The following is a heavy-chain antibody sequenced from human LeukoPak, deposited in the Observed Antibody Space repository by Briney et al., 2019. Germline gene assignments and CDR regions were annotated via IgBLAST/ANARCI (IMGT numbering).Heavy chain of an antibody. CDR1: GFTFSTYG. V-gene: IGHV3-30*18. Sequence: GRSLRLSCAASGFTFSTYGMHWVRQAPGKGLEWVAVISYDGRNQYYADSVKGRFTISRDNSKNTLYLQMNSLRAEDTAVYYCAKNAGATKGRPLGYWGQGTLVTVSS. D-gene: IGHD1-26*01. J-gene: IGHJ4*02. CDR2: ISYDGRNQ. CDR3: AKNAGATKGRPLGY.